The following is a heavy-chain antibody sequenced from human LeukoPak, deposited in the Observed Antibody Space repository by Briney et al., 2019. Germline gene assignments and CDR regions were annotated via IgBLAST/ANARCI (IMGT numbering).Heavy chain of an antibody. V-gene: IGHV3-23*01. Sequence: GASLRLSCAASGFTFTSYAMSWVRQAPGKGLEWVSTISGGVTTYYADSVKGRFTISRDNSKNTVYLQMNSLRAEDTAIYYCATPWTAVATFHRLDYWGQGTLVTVSS. D-gene: IGHD3/OR15-3a*01. CDR1: GFTFTSYA. J-gene: IGHJ4*02. CDR3: ATPWTAVATFHRLDY. CDR2: ISGGVTT.